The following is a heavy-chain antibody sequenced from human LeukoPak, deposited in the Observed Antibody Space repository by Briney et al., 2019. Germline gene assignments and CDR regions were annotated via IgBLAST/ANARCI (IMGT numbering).Heavy chain of an antibody. V-gene: IGHV3-74*01. CDR3: ARESYSSSWYGPDY. CDR2: ITSDGSGT. D-gene: IGHD6-13*01. J-gene: IGHJ4*02. Sequence: GGSLRLSCAASGFTFSTYWMRWVRQAPGKGLVWVSRITSDGSGTSYADSVKGRFTISRDNAKNTLYLQMDSLRAEDTAVYYCARESYSSSWYGPDYWGQGTLVTVSS. CDR1: GFTFSTYW.